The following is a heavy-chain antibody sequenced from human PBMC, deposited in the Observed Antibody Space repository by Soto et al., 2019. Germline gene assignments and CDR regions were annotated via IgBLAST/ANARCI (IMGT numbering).Heavy chain of an antibody. J-gene: IGHJ5*02. D-gene: IGHD6-19*01. V-gene: IGHV4-31*03. Sequence: TLSLSCFVSGYSITAGGYYWSWIRHHPGKGLEWIGSFYSSGSIIYNPSLRSRVSISGDTSSNQFSMSLTSVTAADTARYYCARMYSSGSGWFHPWGQGTLVTVSS. CDR2: FYSSGSI. CDR3: ARMYSSGSGWFHP. CDR1: GYSITAGGYY.